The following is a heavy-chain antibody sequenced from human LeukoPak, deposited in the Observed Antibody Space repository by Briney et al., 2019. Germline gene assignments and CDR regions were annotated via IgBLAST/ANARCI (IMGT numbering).Heavy chain of an antibody. CDR1: GFTFSDYY. D-gene: IGHD1-14*01. V-gene: IGHV3-11*01. CDR3: ARDRPNHPYYYYGMDV. Sequence: GGSLRLSCAASGFTFSDYYMSWIRQAPGKGLEWVSYISSSGSTIYYADSVKGRSTISRDNAKNSLYLQMNSLRAEDTAVYYCARDRPNHPYYYYGMDVWGQGTTVTVSS. CDR2: ISSSGSTI. J-gene: IGHJ6*02.